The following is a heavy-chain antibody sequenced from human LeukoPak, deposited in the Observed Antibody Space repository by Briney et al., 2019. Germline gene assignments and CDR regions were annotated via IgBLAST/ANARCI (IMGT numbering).Heavy chain of an antibody. J-gene: IGHJ3*02. CDR1: GFTFSSYG. D-gene: IGHD6-13*01. V-gene: IGHV3-15*07. CDR2: IKSKTDGGTT. CDR3: TSSSWYEAFDI. Sequence: PGGSLRLSCAASGFTFSSYGMHWVRQAPGKGLEWVGRIKSKTDGGTTDYAAPVKGRFTISRDDSKNTLYLQMNSLKTEDTAVYYCTSSSWYEAFDIWGQGTMVTVSS.